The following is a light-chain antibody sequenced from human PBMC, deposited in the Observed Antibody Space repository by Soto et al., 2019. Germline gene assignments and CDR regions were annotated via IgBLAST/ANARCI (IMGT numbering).Light chain of an antibody. CDR2: GAS. V-gene: IGKV3-20*01. J-gene: IGKJ5*01. CDR3: QQYGHSPIT. CDR1: QSLSGTY. Sequence: EIVLTQSPGTLSLSPGERVTLSCRASQSLSGTYFAWYQQKPGQAPRFLIYGASNRATGIPDRFSGGGSGTDVALTINRLEPEDFAVYYCQQYGHSPITFGQGTRLEIK.